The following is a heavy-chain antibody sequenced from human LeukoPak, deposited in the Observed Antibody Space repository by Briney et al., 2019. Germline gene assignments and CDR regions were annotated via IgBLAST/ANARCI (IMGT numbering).Heavy chain of an antibody. D-gene: IGHD2-2*01. Sequence: SETLSLTCTVTGDSISSSSYYWAWIRQPPGKGLEWIGNIYNTGITYYNPSLKSRVAISVDTSKNQFSLKLSSVTAADTSLYYRARHSRIGYCDSTSCIFNWFDPWGRGTLVTVSS. J-gene: IGHJ5*02. V-gene: IGHV4-39*01. CDR2: IYNTGIT. CDR1: GDSISSSSYY. CDR3: ARHSRIGYCDSTSCIFNWFDP.